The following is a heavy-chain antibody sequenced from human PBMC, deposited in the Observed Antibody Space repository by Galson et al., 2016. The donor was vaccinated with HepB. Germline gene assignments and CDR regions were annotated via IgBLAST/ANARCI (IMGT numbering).Heavy chain of an antibody. J-gene: IGHJ3*02. CDR2: ISSTGTTT. V-gene: IGHV3-11*01. D-gene: IGHD1-7*01. CDR3: AREHRRWNYDPEAFDM. Sequence: SLRLSCAASGVVLSNFGLSWIRQAPGKGLEWVSQISSTGTTTHSADSVKGRFTISRDNTTNSLSLQMNSLRAEDTAVYYCAREHRRWNYDPEAFDMWGQGTMVTVSS. CDR1: GVVLSNFG.